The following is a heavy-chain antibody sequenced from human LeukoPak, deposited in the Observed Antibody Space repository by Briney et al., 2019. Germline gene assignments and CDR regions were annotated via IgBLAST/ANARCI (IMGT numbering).Heavy chain of an antibody. CDR3: ARVGDSRGYSSDY. D-gene: IGHD3-22*01. CDR2: IYYSGST. Sequence: SETLSLTCTVSGGSVSSDSYYWSWIRQPPGKGLEWIGYIYYSGSTNYNPSLKSRVTMSVDTSKNQFSLKLSSVTAADTAVYYCARVGDSRGYSSDYWGQGTLVTVSS. CDR1: GGSVSSDSYY. J-gene: IGHJ4*02. V-gene: IGHV4-61*01.